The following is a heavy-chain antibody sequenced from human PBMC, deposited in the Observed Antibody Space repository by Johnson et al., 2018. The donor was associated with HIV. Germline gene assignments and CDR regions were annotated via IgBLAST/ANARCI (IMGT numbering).Heavy chain of an antibody. D-gene: IGHD1-26*01. CDR2: INWNGGNT. J-gene: IGHJ3*01. Sequence: VQLVESGGGLIQPGGSLRLSCAASGFTVSSNYMSWVRQAPGKGLEWVSGINWNGGNTGYADSVKGRCTISRDNDKSSVYMQMNNLRAEDTAFYYCARRDSGSLSFDLWGQGTMVTVSS. CDR1: GFTVSSNY. CDR3: ARRDSGSLSFDL. V-gene: IGHV3-20*04.